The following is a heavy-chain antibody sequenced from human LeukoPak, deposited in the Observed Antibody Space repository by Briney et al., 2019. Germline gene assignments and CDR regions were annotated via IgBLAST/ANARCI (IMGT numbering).Heavy chain of an antibody. CDR2: IYYSGST. CDR1: GGSISSSSYY. Sequence: SETLSLTCTVSGGSISSSSYYWGWIRQPPGKGLEWIGSIYYSGSTYYNPSLKSRVTISVDTSKNQFSLKLSSVTAADTAVYYCARLVVPVKFDYWGQGTLVTVPS. J-gene: IGHJ4*02. V-gene: IGHV4-39*01. CDR3: ARLVVPVKFDY. D-gene: IGHD2-15*01.